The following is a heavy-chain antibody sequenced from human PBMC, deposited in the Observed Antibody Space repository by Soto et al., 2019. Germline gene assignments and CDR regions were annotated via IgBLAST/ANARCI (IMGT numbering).Heavy chain of an antibody. CDR3: VREDSAWDSRGSFDF. V-gene: IGHV3-23*01. J-gene: IGHJ3*01. CDR1: AFTFSNYA. D-gene: IGHD6-19*01. CDR2: ISGSGGSA. Sequence: LRLSCAASAFTFSNYAMNWVRQAPGKGLEWVSVISGSGGSASYADSVQGRFTISRDNSKNTLYLQMNSLRAEDTAIYYCVREDSAWDSRGSFDFWGRGTMVTVSS.